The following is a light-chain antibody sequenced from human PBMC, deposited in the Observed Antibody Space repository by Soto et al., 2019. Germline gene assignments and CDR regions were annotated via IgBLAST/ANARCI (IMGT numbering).Light chain of an antibody. CDR3: QQYQSLP. J-gene: IGKJ4*01. CDR2: GAS. Sequence: IVLTQSPAILALSPGDRATLSCRASQSVSSSYLAWYQHKPGQAPRLLIHGASSRVTGIPDRFSGSGSGTDFTLTITRLEPEDFAVYYCQQYQSLPFGGGTKVDI. CDR1: QSVSSSY. V-gene: IGKV3-20*01.